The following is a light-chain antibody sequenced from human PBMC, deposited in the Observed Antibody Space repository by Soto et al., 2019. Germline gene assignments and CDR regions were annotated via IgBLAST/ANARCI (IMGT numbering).Light chain of an antibody. CDR2: DAI. CDR1: QNIHNH. V-gene: IGKV3-15*01. J-gene: IGKJ4*01. CDR3: KQYDAWTLT. Sequence: EKLMSQSPATLSVSPGERVTLSCRASQNIHNHMSWFLQKPGQTPRLRIYDAIIRAADVPARFSGSWSGTEFTLNINSLQSEDFAVYYCKQYDAWTLTFGGGNKVEIK.